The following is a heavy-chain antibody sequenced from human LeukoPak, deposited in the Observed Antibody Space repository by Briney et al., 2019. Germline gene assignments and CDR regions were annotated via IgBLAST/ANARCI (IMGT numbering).Heavy chain of an antibody. J-gene: IGHJ4*02. CDR3: ARDRDYYGSGSYYIPYYFDY. V-gene: IGHV3-7*01. CDR1: GFTFSDYW. CDR2: IKQDGSDK. D-gene: IGHD3-10*01. Sequence: RSGGSLRLSCAASGFTFSDYWMSWVRQAPGKGPEWVANIKQDGSDKYYVDSVKGRFTISRDNAKNSLYLQMNSLRAEDTAVYYCARDRDYYGSGSYYIPYYFDYWGQGTLVTVSS.